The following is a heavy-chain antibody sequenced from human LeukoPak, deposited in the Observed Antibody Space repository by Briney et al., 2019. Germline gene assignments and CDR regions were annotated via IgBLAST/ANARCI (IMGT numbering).Heavy chain of an antibody. CDR2: ISWNSGSI. D-gene: IGHD6-13*01. Sequence: SXAAXXFXFXXXAMHWVRQAPGKGLEWVSGISWNSGSIVYADSVKGRFTISRDNAKNSLYLQMNSLRAEDTALYYCAKETIAAAGTGYYYYYYGMDVWGQGTTVTVSS. CDR3: AKETIAAAGTGYYYYYYGMDV. CDR1: XFXFXXXA. V-gene: IGHV3-9*01. J-gene: IGHJ6*02.